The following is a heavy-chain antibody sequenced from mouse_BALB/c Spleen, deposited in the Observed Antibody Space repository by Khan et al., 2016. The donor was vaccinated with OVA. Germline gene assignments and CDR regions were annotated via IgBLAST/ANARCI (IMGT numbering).Heavy chain of an antibody. J-gene: IGHJ1*01. CDR1: GYSITSGYS. CDR2: IHYSGST. CDR3: ARSGTTVVAYWYFDV. Sequence: EVELVESGPDLVKPSQSLSLTCTVTGYSITSGYSWHWIRQFPGNKLEWMDYIHYSGSTNYNPSLKSRISITRDTSKNQFFLQLNSVTTEDTATYYWARSGTTVVAYWYFDVWGAGTTVTVSS. V-gene: IGHV3-1*02. D-gene: IGHD1-1*01.